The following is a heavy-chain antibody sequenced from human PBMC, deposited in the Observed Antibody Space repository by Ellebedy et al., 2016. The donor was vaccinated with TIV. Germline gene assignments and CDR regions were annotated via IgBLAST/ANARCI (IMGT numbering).Heavy chain of an antibody. CDR1: GYTFTGYF. Sequence: ASVKVPCKASGYTFTGYFVHWVRQAPGQGLEWMGWINSNSGGTNYEQKFQGRVSMTRDTSISTAYMELSSLKFDDTAIYYCARGGFWSGYCDFDYWGQGTLVTVSS. CDR3: ARGGFWSGYCDFDY. CDR2: INSNSGGT. J-gene: IGHJ4*02. D-gene: IGHD3-3*01. V-gene: IGHV1-2*02.